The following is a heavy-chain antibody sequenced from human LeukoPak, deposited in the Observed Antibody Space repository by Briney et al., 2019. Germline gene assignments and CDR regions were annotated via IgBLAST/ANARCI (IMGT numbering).Heavy chain of an antibody. J-gene: IGHJ6*03. CDR3: AREDSYYMDV. CDR2: IYTTGST. Sequence: SETLSLTCTVSGGSISSHYWTCIRQPAGKGLEWIGRIYTTGSTNYNPSLTSRVTMSVDMSKNQFSLKLSSVTAADTAVYYCAREDSYYMDVWGKGATVTASS. V-gene: IGHV4-4*07. CDR1: GGSISSHY.